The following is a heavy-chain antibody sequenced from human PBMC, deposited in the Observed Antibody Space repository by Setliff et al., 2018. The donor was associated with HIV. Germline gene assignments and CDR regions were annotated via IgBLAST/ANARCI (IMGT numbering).Heavy chain of an antibody. J-gene: IGHJ6*03. D-gene: IGHD3-9*01. Sequence: SETLSLTCTVSGGSISSSSYYWGWIRQPPGKGPEWIGSLYYRGTTYYNPSLKSRVTISTGTSNNQFSLTLSSVTAADTAVYYCARDLYFYYYMDVWGKGTTVTVSS. CDR3: ARDLYFYYYMDV. V-gene: IGHV4-39*02. CDR2: LYYRGTT. CDR1: GGSISSSSYY.